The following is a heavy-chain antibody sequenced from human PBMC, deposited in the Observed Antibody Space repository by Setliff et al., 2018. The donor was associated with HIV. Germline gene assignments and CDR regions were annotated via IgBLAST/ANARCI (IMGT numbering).Heavy chain of an antibody. V-gene: IGHV4-38-2*01. CDR1: GYSISSGHY. CDR3: ARARATETTFHYFDYYMDV. CDR2: IYHSGST. J-gene: IGHJ6*03. Sequence: TLFLTCAVSGYSISSGHYWGWIRQPPGKGLEWIGSIYHSGSTNYNPSLKSRVTISVDMSKNQFSLKLSSVTAADTAVYYCARARATETTFHYFDYYMDVWGKGTTVTVSS. D-gene: IGHD4-4*01.